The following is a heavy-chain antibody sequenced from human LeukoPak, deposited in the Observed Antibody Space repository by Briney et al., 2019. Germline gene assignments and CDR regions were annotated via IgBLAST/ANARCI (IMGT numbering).Heavy chain of an antibody. CDR1: GGSISSYY. D-gene: IGHD3-22*01. CDR2: IYTSGST. J-gene: IGHJ3*02. Sequence: PSEILSLTCTVSGGSISSYYWSWIRQPPGKGLEWIGYIYTSGSTNYNPSLKSRVTISVDTSKNQFSLKLSSVTAADTAVYYCARQAPGYYDSSGYYYVSNAFDIWGQGTMVTVSS. V-gene: IGHV4-4*09. CDR3: ARQAPGYYDSSGYYYVSNAFDI.